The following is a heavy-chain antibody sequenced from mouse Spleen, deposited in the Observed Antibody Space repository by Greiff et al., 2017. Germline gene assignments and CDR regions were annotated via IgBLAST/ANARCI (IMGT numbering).Heavy chain of an antibody. D-gene: IGHD3-2*01. V-gene: IGHV5-12-1*01. J-gene: IGHJ3*01. CDR1: GFTFSSYY. CDR3: ARVDSSGPWFAY. Sequence: EVQRVESGGGLVKLGGSLKLSCAASGFTFSSYYMSWVRQTPEKRLEWVATISSGGGSTYYPDSVKGRFTISRDNAKNTLYLQMSSLNSEDTAVYYCARVDSSGPWFAYWGQGTLVTVSA. CDR2: ISSGGGST.